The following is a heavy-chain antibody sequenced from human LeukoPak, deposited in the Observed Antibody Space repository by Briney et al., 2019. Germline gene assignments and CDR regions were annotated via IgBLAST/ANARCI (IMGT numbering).Heavy chain of an antibody. D-gene: IGHD6-13*01. V-gene: IGHV4-59*08. CDR3: ARGDEYSSSSNFDY. CDR2: IYYSGST. CDR1: GGSISSYY. Sequence: PSETLSLTCTVSGGSISSYYWSWIRQPPGKGLEWIGYIYYSGSTNYNPSLKSRVTISVDTSKNQFSLKLSSVTAADTAVYYCARGDEYSSSSNFDYWGQGTLVTVSS. J-gene: IGHJ4*02.